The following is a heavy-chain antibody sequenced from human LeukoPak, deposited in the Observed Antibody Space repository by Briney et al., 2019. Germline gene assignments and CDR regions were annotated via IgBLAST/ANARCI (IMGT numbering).Heavy chain of an antibody. CDR2: INHSGST. CDR3: ARGAGYAIGY. J-gene: IGHJ4*02. V-gene: IGHV4-34*01. Sequence: SETLSLTCAVYGGSFSGYHWSWIRQPPGKGLEWIGEINHSGSTNYNPSLKSRVTISVDTSKNQFSLKLSSVTAADTAVYYCARGAGYAIGYWGQGTLVTVSS. CDR1: GGSFSGYH. D-gene: IGHD5-12*01.